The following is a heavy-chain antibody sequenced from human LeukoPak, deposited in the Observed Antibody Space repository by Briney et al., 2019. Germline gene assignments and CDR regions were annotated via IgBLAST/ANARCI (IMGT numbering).Heavy chain of an antibody. Sequence: ASVKVSCEASGGTFSSYAISWVRQAPGQGLEWMGRIIPILGIANYAQKFQGRVTITADKSTSTAYMELSSLRSEDTAVYYCARDCPADYDILTGYYIHWFDPWGQGTLVTVSS. D-gene: IGHD3-9*01. CDR1: GGTFSSYA. CDR2: IIPILGIA. V-gene: IGHV1-69*04. J-gene: IGHJ5*02. CDR3: ARDCPADYDILTGYYIHWFDP.